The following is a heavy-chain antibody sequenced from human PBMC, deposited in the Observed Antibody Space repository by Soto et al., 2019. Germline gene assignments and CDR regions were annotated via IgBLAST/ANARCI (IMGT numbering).Heavy chain of an antibody. Sequence: GESLKISCKGSGYSFTSYWIAWVRQMPGKGLEWMGSIFPVDSDTRYSPSFQGQVTISVDKSISTAYLQLSSLKASHTAMYYCARQSVQGTYFDYWGQGTLVTVSS. D-gene: IGHD3-10*01. CDR2: IFPVDSDT. CDR1: GYSFTSYW. J-gene: IGHJ4*02. V-gene: IGHV5-51*01. CDR3: ARQSVQGTYFDY.